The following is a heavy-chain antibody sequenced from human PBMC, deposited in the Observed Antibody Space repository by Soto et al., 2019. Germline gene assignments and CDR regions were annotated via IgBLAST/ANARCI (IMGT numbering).Heavy chain of an antibody. D-gene: IGHD6-13*01. CDR2: IIPIFGTA. Sequence: GASVKVSCKASGGTFSSYAISWVRQAPGQGLEWMGGIIPIFGTANYAQKFQGRVTITADESTSTAYMELSSLRSEDTAVYYCARGVQSVAAAVLSFDYWGQGTLVTVSS. V-gene: IGHV1-69*13. CDR3: ARGVQSVAAAVLSFDY. J-gene: IGHJ4*02. CDR1: GGTFSSYA.